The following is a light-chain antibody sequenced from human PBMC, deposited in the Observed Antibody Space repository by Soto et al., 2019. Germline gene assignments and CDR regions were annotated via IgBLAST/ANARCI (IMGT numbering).Light chain of an antibody. J-gene: IGKJ4*01. CDR3: QKYNSAPLT. CDR1: QSVSSN. Sequence: EIVMTQSPATLSVSPGERATLSCRASQSVSSNLAWYQQKAGQAPRLLMYGASTRAIGIPGRFSGSGSGTEFTLTISSLQPEDVAAYYCQKYNSAPLTFGGGTKVDIK. V-gene: IGKV3-15*01. CDR2: GAS.